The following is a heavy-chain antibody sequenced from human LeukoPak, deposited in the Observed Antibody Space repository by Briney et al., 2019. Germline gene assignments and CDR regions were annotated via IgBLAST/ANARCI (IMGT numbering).Heavy chain of an antibody. D-gene: IGHD3-3*01. Sequence: SETLSLTCTVSGGSISSHYWSWIRQPPGKGLEWIGYIYYSGSTNYNPSLKSRVTISVDTSKNQFSLKLSSVTAADTAVYYCARGGVFWSGYYAHGPPHDAFDIWGQGTMVTVSS. CDR2: IYYSGST. V-gene: IGHV4-59*11. J-gene: IGHJ3*02. CDR3: ARGGVFWSGYYAHGPPHDAFDI. CDR1: GGSISSHY.